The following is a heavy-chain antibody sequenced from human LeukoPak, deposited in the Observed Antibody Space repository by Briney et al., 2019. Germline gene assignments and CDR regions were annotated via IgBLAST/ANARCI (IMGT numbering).Heavy chain of an antibody. V-gene: IGHV4-31*03. D-gene: IGHD5-18*01. CDR2: IYYSGST. Sequence: SETLSLTCTVSGGSISSGGYYWSWIRQHPGKGLEWIGYIYYSGSTYYNPSLKSRVTISVDTSKNQFSLKLSSVTAADTAVYYCALLDTAMVPIAEYFHHWGQGTLVTVSS. J-gene: IGHJ1*01. CDR3: ALLDTAMVPIAEYFHH. CDR1: GGSISSGGYY.